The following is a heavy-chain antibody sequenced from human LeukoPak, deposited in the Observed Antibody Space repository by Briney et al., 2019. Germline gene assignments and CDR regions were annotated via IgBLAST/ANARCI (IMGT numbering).Heavy chain of an antibody. Sequence: SETLSLTCAVYGGSFSGYYWSWIRQPPGKGLEWIGEINHSGSTNYNPSLKSRVTISVDTSKNQFSLKLSSVTAADTAVYYCARQLYYDSSGYYYVESAEPAFDIWGQGTMVTVSS. CDR1: GGSFSGYY. CDR2: INHSGST. CDR3: ARQLYYDSSGYYYVESAEPAFDI. D-gene: IGHD3-22*01. V-gene: IGHV4-34*01. J-gene: IGHJ3*02.